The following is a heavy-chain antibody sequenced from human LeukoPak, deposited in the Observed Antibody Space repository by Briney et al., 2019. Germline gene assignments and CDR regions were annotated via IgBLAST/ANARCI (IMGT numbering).Heavy chain of an antibody. CDR1: GGSISSSSYY. CDR3: ARRPNHYYDSSGYPF. D-gene: IGHD3-22*01. J-gene: IGHJ4*02. CDR2: IYYSGST. Sequence: SETLSLTCTVSGGSISSSSYYWGWIRQPPGKGLEWIGSIYYSGSTYYNPSLKSRVTISVDTSKNQFSLKLSSVTAADTAVYYFARRPNHYYDSSGYPFWGQGTLVTVSS. V-gene: IGHV4-39*01.